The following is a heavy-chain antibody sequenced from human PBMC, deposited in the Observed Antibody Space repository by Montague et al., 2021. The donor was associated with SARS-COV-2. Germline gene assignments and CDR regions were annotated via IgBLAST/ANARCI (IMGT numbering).Heavy chain of an antibody. Sequence: SETLSLTCTVSGGSISSYYWSWIRQPPGKGLEWIGYIYYSGSTNYNPSLKSPVTVSVDTSKKQFSLKLSSVTAADTAVYYCARGDVEMATIKSGGPFYHFDYWGQGTLVTVSS. CDR3: ARGDVEMATIKSGGPFYHFDY. V-gene: IGHV4-59*13. CDR2: IYYSGST. D-gene: IGHD5-24*01. J-gene: IGHJ4*02. CDR1: GGSISSYY.